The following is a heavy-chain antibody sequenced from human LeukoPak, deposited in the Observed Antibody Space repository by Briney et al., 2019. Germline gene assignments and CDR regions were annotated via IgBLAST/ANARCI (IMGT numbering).Heavy chain of an antibody. V-gene: IGHV3-53*01. CDR3: ARYHYDSSGYPYYFDY. CDR2: IYSGGST. J-gene: IGHJ4*02. Sequence: PGGSLRLSCATSGFTFSSNYMSWVRQAPGQGLEWVSVIYSGGSTYYADSVKGRFTISRDNSKNTVFLQLNSLRAEDTAVYYCARYHYDSSGYPYYFDYWGQGTLVTVSS. CDR1: GFTFSSNY. D-gene: IGHD3-22*01.